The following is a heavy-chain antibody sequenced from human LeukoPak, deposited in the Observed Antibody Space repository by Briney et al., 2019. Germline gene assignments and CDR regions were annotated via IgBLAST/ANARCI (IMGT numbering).Heavy chain of an antibody. V-gene: IGHV4-34*01. Sequence: SETLSLTCAVYGGSFSGYYWSWIRQPPGKGLEWIGEINHSGSTNYNPSLKSRVTISVDTSKTQFSLKLSSVTAADTAVYYCARSYYDSLTGYYHYFDYWGQGTLVTVSS. J-gene: IGHJ4*02. CDR1: GGSFSGYY. CDR3: ARSYYDSLTGYYHYFDY. D-gene: IGHD3-9*01. CDR2: INHSGST.